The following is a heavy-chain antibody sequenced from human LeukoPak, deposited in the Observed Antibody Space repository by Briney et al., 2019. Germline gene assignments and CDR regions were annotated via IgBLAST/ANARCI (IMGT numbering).Heavy chain of an antibody. CDR1: GFTFSDYY. CDR3: ARDLITIFGVVDAFDI. Sequence: GRSMRLSCAASGFTFSDYYMSWIRQAPGKGLEWVSYISSSGSTIYYADSVKGRFTISRDNAKNSLYLQMNSLRAEDTAVYYCARDLITIFGVVDAFDIWGQGTMVTVSS. D-gene: IGHD3-3*01. CDR2: ISSSGSTI. J-gene: IGHJ3*02. V-gene: IGHV3-11*04.